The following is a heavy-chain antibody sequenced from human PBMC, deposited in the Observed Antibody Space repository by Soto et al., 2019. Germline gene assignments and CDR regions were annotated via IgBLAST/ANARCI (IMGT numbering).Heavy chain of an antibody. Sequence: ASETLSLTCTVSGGSISSYYWSWIRQPPGKGLEWIGYIYYSGSTNYNPSLKSRVTISVDTSKNQFSLKLGSVTAADTAVYYCARGISSSWYGYYYYGMDVWGQGTTVTVSS. D-gene: IGHD6-13*01. CDR1: GGSISSYY. J-gene: IGHJ6*02. V-gene: IGHV4-59*01. CDR3: ARGISSSWYGYYYYGMDV. CDR2: IYYSGST.